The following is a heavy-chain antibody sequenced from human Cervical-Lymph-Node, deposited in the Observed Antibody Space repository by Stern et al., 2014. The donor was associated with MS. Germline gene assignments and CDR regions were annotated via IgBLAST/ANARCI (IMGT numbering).Heavy chain of an antibody. CDR2: IDWDDKK. D-gene: IGHD2-2*01. Sequence: ESGPALVKPTQTLTLTCTFSGFSLSSHGMRLSWIRPSPGKALEWLARIDWDDKKYYSTSLKTRLTISKDTSKKQVVLTVGNMDPVDSATYYCAHGSTSCYWADSWGQGTLVTVSS. CDR1: GFSLSSHGMR. V-gene: IGHV2-70*04. CDR3: AHGSTSCYWADS. J-gene: IGHJ4*02.